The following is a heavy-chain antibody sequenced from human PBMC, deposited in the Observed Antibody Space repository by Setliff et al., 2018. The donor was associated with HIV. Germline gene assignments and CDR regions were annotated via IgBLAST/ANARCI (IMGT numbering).Heavy chain of an antibody. D-gene: IGHD3-16*01. CDR2: IYQSGST. Sequence: SETLSLTCTVSHYSINSEYYWGWFRQPPGKGLEYIGSIYQSGSTYCSPSLKSRVSMSIDTSKDQFSLRLKSLTASDTAVYYCARLDTIMLYSDCWGQGTLVT. CDR1: HYSINSEYY. J-gene: IGHJ4*02. V-gene: IGHV4-38-2*02. CDR3: ARLDTIMLYSDC.